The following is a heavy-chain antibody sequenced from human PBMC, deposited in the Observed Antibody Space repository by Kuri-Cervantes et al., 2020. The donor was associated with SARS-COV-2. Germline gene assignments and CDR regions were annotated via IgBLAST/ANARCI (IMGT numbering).Heavy chain of an antibody. CDR1: RDTFTTFG. V-gene: IGHV1-69*13. Sequence: SVKVSCKASRDTFTTFGFSWVRQAPGQGLEWMGGVIPFSGTPSYAQRFQGRVTITADEPTRTAYMELSSLRSEDTAVYYCARGVGSSWYVDDAFDIWGQGTMVTVSS. CDR3: ARGVGSSWYVDDAFDI. CDR2: VIPFSGTP. J-gene: IGHJ3*02. D-gene: IGHD6-13*01.